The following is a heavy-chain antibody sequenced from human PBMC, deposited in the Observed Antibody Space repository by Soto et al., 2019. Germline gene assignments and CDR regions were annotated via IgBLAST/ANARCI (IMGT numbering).Heavy chain of an antibody. CDR3: ARDDYYGSGRSGVIAMV. V-gene: IGHV4-59*08. CDR2: IYYSGST. D-gene: IGHD3-10*01. Sequence: QVQLQESGPGLVKPSETLSLTCTVSGGSISSYYWSWIRQPPGKGLEWIGYIYYSGSTNYNPSLKSRVTIPVDMSKNQFTLKLSSVTAADAAVYYCARDDYYGSGRSGVIAMVWGQGTLVTVSS. J-gene: IGHJ4*02. CDR1: GGSISSYY.